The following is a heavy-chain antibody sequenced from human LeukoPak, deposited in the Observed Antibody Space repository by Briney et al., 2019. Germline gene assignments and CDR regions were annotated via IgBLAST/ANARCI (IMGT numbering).Heavy chain of an antibody. CDR3: ARSMIVGATRSGYFNS. D-gene: IGHD1-26*01. V-gene: IGHV4-59*01. CDR1: GDSINSYY. CDR2: IYSSGST. J-gene: IGHJ4*02. Sequence: SETLSLTCTVSGDSINSYYWNWIRQPPGKGLEWIGSIYSSGSTSYNPSLKSRGTISVDTSKNQFSLKLSSVTAADTAVYYCARSMIVGATRSGYFNSWGQGTLVTVSS.